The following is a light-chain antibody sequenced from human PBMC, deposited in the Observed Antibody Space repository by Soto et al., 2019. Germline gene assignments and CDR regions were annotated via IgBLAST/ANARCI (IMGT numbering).Light chain of an antibody. V-gene: IGLV2-14*03. J-gene: IGLJ1*01. CDR1: SSDVGGYNY. CDR3: CSYTTSSTYF. Sequence: QSALTQPASVSGSPGQSIAISCTGTSSDVGGYNYVSWYQQHPGKAPKLMIYDVSNRPSGVSNRFSGSKSGNTASLTISGLQAEDEADYYCCSYTTSSTYFFGTGTKVTVL. CDR2: DVS.